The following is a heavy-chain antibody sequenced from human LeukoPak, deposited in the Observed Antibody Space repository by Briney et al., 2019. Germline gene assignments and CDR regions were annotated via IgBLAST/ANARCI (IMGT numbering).Heavy chain of an antibody. V-gene: IGHV3-13*04. CDR2: IDTAGDT. D-gene: IGHD2-2*01. J-gene: IGHJ6*02. CDR1: GFTFSSYD. Sequence: GLSLRLSCAASGFTFSSYDMHWVRQATGKGLEWVSAIDTAGDTYYPGSVKGRFTISRENAKNSLYLQMNSLRAGDTAVYYCARAVVPAALGLYYYYGMDVWGQGTTVTVSS. CDR3: ARAVVPAALGLYYYYGMDV.